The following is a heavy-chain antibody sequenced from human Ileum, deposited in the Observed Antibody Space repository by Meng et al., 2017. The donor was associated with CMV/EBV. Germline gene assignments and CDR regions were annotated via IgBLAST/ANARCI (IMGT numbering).Heavy chain of an antibody. V-gene: IGHV3-11*04. CDR2: ISSSGSVI. D-gene: IGHD1-26*01. CDR3: VRGGGGATAVDY. CDR1: GFTFSDYY. J-gene: IGHJ4*02. Sequence: GESRKISGAASGFTFSDYYMNWIRQAPGKGLEWLSYISSSGSVIYYADSVKGRFTISRDNAKNSLFLQVNSLRAEDTAVYYCVRGGGGATAVDYWGQGTLVTVSS.